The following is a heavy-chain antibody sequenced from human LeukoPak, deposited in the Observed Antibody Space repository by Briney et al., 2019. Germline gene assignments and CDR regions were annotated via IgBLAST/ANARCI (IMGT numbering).Heavy chain of an antibody. J-gene: IGHJ4*02. CDR3: ARDSSMIRGAPLTTI. CDR2: IYTSGST. Sequence: PSETLSLTCTVSGGSISSYYWSWIRQPAGKGLEWIGRIYTSGSTNYNPSLKSRVTMSVDTSKNQFSLKLSSVTAADTAVYYCARDSSMIRGAPLTTIWGQGTLITVSS. D-gene: IGHD3-10*01. CDR1: GGSISSYY. V-gene: IGHV4-4*07.